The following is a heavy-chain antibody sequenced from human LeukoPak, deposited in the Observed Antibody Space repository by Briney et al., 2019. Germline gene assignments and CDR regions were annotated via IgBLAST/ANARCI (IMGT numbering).Heavy chain of an antibody. Sequence: GGSLRLSCAASGFTFSSYWMYWVRQAPGKGLVWVSRINSDGSSTSYADSVKGRFTISRDNAKNTLYLQMNSLRAEDTAVYYCARGPRRAGYSSGWSSTYWFDPWGQGTLVTVSS. CDR2: INSDGSST. CDR1: GFTFSSYW. D-gene: IGHD6-19*01. J-gene: IGHJ5*02. CDR3: ARGPRRAGYSSGWSSTYWFDP. V-gene: IGHV3-74*01.